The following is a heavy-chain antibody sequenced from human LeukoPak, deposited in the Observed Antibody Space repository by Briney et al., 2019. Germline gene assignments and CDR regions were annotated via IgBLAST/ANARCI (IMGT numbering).Heavy chain of an antibody. J-gene: IGHJ4*02. Sequence: SETLSLTCTISGGSISSFYWSWIRQPPGKGLEWIGFISYRGSTNYNPSLKSRVTIPLDTSKKQFSLKLSSVTAADTAVFYCAGGDSSGWTDFDYWGQGTLVTVSS. CDR3: AGGDSSGWTDFDY. CDR2: ISYRGST. V-gene: IGHV4-59*08. D-gene: IGHD6-19*01. CDR1: GGSISSFY.